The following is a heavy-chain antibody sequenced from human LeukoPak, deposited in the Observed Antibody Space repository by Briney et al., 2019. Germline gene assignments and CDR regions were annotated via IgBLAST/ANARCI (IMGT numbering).Heavy chain of an antibody. Sequence: GGSLRLSCEASGFFFSSHWMSWVRQAPGKGLEWVAVIKQDGSEKDYVDSVTGRFTISRDNAKNSLYLQMNSLRGEDTAVYYCARDTSAWRYGMDVWGQGTTVTVSS. V-gene: IGHV3-7*01. D-gene: IGHD6-19*01. CDR2: IKQDGSEK. J-gene: IGHJ6*02. CDR1: GFFFSSHW. CDR3: ARDTSAWRYGMDV.